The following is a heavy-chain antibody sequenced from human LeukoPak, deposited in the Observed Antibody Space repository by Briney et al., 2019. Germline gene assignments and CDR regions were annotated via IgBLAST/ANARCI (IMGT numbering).Heavy chain of an antibody. CDR3: ARNAEYFQH. CDR1: GGSTSSYY. V-gene: IGHV4-59*01. J-gene: IGHJ1*01. CDR2: IFYSGST. Sequence: SETLSLTCTVYGGSTSSYYWSWIRQPPGKGLEWIGYIFYSGSTNYNPSLKSRVTISVDTSKNQFSLKLRSVTAADTAVYYCARNAEYFQHWGQGTLVIVSS.